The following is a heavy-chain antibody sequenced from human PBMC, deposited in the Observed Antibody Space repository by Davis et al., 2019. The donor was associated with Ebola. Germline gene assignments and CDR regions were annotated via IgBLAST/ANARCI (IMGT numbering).Heavy chain of an antibody. Sequence: AASVPVSCKASGYTFTSYGINWVRQAPGQGLEWMGWISAYNGNTNYAQKLQGRVTMTTDTSTSTAYMELRSLRSDDTAVYYCARLDSSGWSVKFDYWGQGTLVTVSS. V-gene: IGHV1-18*01. CDR3: ARLDSSGWSVKFDY. D-gene: IGHD6-19*01. CDR1: GYTFTSYG. CDR2: ISAYNGNT. J-gene: IGHJ4*02.